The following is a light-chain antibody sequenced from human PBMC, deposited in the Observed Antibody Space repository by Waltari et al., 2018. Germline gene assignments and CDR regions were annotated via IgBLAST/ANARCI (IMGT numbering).Light chain of an antibody. Sequence: EIVLTQSPGTLSLSPGESATLSCRASEGVSTYLAWYQQKPGQAPRLLIYDASNRAAGIPARFVASGSDTDFTLTISRLEPEDFAVYYCQERSNWPGGSFGGGTKVEIK. CDR2: DAS. CDR3: QERSNWPGGS. V-gene: IGKV3-11*01. CDR1: EGVSTY. J-gene: IGKJ4*01.